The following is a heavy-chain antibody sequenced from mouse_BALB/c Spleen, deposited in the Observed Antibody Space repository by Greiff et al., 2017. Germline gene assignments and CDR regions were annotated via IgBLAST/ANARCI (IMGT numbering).Heavy chain of an antibody. Sequence: DVHLVESGGGLVQPGGSRKLSCAASGFTFSDYGMAWVRQAPGKGPEWVAFISNLAYSIYYADTVTGRFTISRENAKNTLYLEMSSLRSEDTAMYYCARDTKYGNYVYYFDYWGQGTTLTVSS. CDR2: ISNLAYSI. CDR1: GFTFSDYG. CDR3: ARDTKYGNYVYYFDY. D-gene: IGHD2-10*02. V-gene: IGHV5-15*02. J-gene: IGHJ2*01.